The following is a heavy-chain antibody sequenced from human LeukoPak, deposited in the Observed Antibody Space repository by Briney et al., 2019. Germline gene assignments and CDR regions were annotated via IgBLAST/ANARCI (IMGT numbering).Heavy chain of an antibody. J-gene: IGHJ4*02. CDR2: ISAYNGNT. CDR3: ARDQGIYNHRIIDS. CDR1: GYTFTGYY. V-gene: IGHV1-18*04. Sequence: ASVKVSCKAFGYTFTGYYIHWLRQAPGQGLEWMGWISAYNGNTNFAQEFQGRVTMTTDTSTSTASMELRSLRSDDTAVYYCARDQGIYNHRIIDSWGQGTLVTVSS. D-gene: IGHD5-12*01.